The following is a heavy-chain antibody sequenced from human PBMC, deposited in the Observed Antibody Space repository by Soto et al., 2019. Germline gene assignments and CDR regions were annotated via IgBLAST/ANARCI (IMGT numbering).Heavy chain of an antibody. CDR3: VRDGTKTLRDWFDP. CDR2: IYATGTT. Sequence: SETLSLTCTVSGASISGFYWSWIRKFAGKGLEWIGRIYATGTTDYNPSLRSRVMMSVDTSKKQFSLKLRSVTAADTAVYYCVRDGTKTLRDWFDPWGQGISVTVSS. D-gene: IGHD1-1*01. J-gene: IGHJ5*02. CDR1: GASISGFY. V-gene: IGHV4-4*07.